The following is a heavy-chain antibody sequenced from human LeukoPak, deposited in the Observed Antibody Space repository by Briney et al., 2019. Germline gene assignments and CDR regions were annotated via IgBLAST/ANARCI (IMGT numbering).Heavy chain of an antibody. CDR2: INHSGST. Sequence: KPSETLSLTCAVYGGSFSGYYWSWIRQPPGKGLEWIGEINHSGSTNYNPSLKSRVTISVDTSKNQFSLKLSSVTAADTAVYYCARGPRDYDSSGVLDSWGQGTLVIVSS. V-gene: IGHV4-34*01. CDR3: ARGPRDYDSSGVLDS. D-gene: IGHD3-22*01. CDR1: GGSFSGYY. J-gene: IGHJ4*02.